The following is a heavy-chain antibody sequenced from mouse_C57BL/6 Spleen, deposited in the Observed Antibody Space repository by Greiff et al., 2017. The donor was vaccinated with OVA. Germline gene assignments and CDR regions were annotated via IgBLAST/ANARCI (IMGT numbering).Heavy chain of an antibody. J-gene: IGHJ2*01. V-gene: IGHV1-61*01. CDR2: IYPSDSET. D-gene: IGHD1-1*01. Sequence: QVQLQQPGAELVRPGSSVKLSCKASGYTFTSYWMDWVKQRPGQGLEWIGNIYPSDSETHYNQKFKDKATLTVDKSSRTAYMQLSRLTSEDSAVYYCARGIFGYYCSDYWGQGTTLTVSS. CDR3: ARGIFGYYCSDY. CDR1: GYTFTSYW.